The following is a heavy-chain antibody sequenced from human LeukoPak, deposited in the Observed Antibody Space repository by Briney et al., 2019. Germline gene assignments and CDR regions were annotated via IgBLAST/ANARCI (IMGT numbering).Heavy chain of an antibody. CDR3: AKVTGGVATGHFDY. V-gene: IGHV3-30*02. D-gene: IGHD3-3*01. CDR1: GFTFSTDG. Sequence: GGSLRLSCAASGFTFSTDGKHWVRHAPGKGLEWVAFIRYDGSIEYYADSVKGRFTISRDNSKNTLYLQMNSLRVEDTAVYYCAKVTGGVATGHFDYWGQGTLVTVSS. J-gene: IGHJ4*02. CDR2: IRYDGSIE.